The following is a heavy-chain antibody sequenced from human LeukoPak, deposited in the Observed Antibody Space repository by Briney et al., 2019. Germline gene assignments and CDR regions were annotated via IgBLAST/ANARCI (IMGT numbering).Heavy chain of an antibody. CDR1: GYTFTSYG. CDR2: ISAYNGNT. CDR3: ARDRQLPRWLPSIAAAVQVMDV. J-gene: IGHJ6*02. Sequence: ASVKVSCKASGYTFTSYGISWVRQAPGQGLEWMGWISAYNGNTNYAQKLQGRVTMTTDTSTSTAYMELRSLRSDDTAVYYCARDRQLPRWLPSIAAAVQVMDVWGQGTTVTVSS. D-gene: IGHD6-13*01. V-gene: IGHV1-18*01.